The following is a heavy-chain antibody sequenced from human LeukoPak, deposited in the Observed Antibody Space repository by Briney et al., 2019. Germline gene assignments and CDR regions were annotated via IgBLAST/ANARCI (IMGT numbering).Heavy chain of an antibody. CDR3: ARDLISGDYTFDY. J-gene: IGHJ4*02. CDR1: GFTFSSYW. CDR2: IHGDGSTT. Sequence: GGSLRLSCAASGFTFSSYWMHWVRQAPGKGLVLVSRIHGDGSTTSYADSVKGRFTISRDNAKNTLYLQMNSLRAEDTAVYYCARDLISGDYTFDYWGQGTLVTVSS. V-gene: IGHV3-74*01. D-gene: IGHD1-26*01.